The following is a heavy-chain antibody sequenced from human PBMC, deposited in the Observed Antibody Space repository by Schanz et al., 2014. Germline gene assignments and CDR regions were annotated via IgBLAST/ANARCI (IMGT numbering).Heavy chain of an antibody. J-gene: IGHJ4*02. Sequence: QVPLVESGGGVVQPGRSLRLSCAASGFTFRSYGMHWVRQAPGKGLEWVASIWYDGSKQYYADSVKGRFTISRDNSKNTLYLQMNSLRAEDTAVYYCAKDEDIFHCFDYWGQGTLVTVSS. CDR2: IWYDGSKQ. CDR3: AKDEDIFHCFDY. D-gene: IGHD2-21*01. V-gene: IGHV3-33*06. CDR1: GFTFRSYG.